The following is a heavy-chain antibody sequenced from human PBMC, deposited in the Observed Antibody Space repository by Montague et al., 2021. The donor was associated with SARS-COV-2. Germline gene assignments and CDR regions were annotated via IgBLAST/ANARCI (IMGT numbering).Heavy chain of an antibody. Sequence: SETLSLTCAVYGGSFSGFYWSWIRQSPGKGLEWIGEINHSGSTNYNPSLKNRVTMSVDTSKKEFSLHLRSVTAAETGVYYCGPLGRGSGDYCYAWSQGTLVTVSS. CDR2: INHSGST. CDR3: GPLGRGSGDYCYA. V-gene: IGHV4-34*01. D-gene: IGHD3-22*01. CDR1: GGSFSGFY. J-gene: IGHJ5*02.